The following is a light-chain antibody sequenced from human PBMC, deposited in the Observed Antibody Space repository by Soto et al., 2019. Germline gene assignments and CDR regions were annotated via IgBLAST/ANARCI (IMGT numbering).Light chain of an antibody. J-gene: IGKJ5*01. V-gene: IGKV1-9*01. CDR1: QGISSY. CDR3: QQLNSPIT. CDR2: AAS. Sequence: DIQLTQSPSFLSASIGDRVTITCRASQGISSYLAWYQQKPGKAPKLLIYAASTLQSGVPSRFSGSESGTEFTLTISSLQPEDFATYYCQQLNSPITFGQGTRLEIK.